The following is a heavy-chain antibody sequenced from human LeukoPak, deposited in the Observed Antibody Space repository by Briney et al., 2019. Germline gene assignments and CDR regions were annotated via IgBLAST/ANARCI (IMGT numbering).Heavy chain of an antibody. CDR3: ARDQEGRSCSGGTCYLGWSFDL. J-gene: IGHJ2*01. D-gene: IGHD2-15*01. Sequence: GGSLRLSCAASGLIVSNNYMNWVRLAPGKGLEWVSIIYSGGGTHYADSVKGRFTVSRDNSKNTLYLQMNSLRAEDTAVYYCARDQEGRSCSGGTCYLGWSFDLWGRGTLVTVSS. CDR1: GLIVSNNY. CDR2: IYSGGGT. V-gene: IGHV3-53*01.